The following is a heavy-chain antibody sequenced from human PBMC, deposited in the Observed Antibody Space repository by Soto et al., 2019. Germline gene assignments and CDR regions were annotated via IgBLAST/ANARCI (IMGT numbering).Heavy chain of an antibody. CDR3: AILASPVSAFDI. J-gene: IGHJ3*02. V-gene: IGHV1-69*01. CDR2: IIPIVGTA. CDR1: GGTFSSYA. Sequence: QVQLVQSGAEVKKPGSSVKVSCKASGGTFSSYAISWVRQAPGQGLEWMGGIIPIVGTANYEQKFQGRVTITADESTSTAYMELSSLRSEDTAGYYCAILASPVSAFDIWGQGTMVTVSS. D-gene: IGHD2-21*01.